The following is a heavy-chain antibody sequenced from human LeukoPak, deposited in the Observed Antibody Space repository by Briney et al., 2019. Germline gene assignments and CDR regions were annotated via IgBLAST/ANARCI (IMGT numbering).Heavy chain of an antibody. CDR3: ARSRGSYEENFDC. V-gene: IGHV4-59*01. D-gene: IGHD2-15*01. Sequence: SETLSLTCTVSGGSITSYHYSWIRQPPGKGLEWIGYIYYSGSTNYNPSLKSRVTISVDTSKNQFSLKLSSVTAADTAVYYCARSRGSYEENFDCWGQGTLVTVSS. J-gene: IGHJ4*02. CDR2: IYYSGST. CDR1: GGSITSYH.